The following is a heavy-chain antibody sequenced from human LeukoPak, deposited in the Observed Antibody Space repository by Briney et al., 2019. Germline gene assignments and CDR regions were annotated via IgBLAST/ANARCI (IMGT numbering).Heavy chain of an antibody. Sequence: GGSLRLSCVASGFSFRSYLMSWVRQAPGKGLEWVANIKHDGSDQFYVDSVKGRFTVSRDNAKNSLYLQMNSLRAEDTAVYYCARDSAYYYDSSGYYFDYWGQGTLVTVSS. J-gene: IGHJ4*02. CDR2: IKHDGSDQ. CDR3: ARDSAYYYDSSGYYFDY. V-gene: IGHV3-7*01. CDR1: GFSFRSYL. D-gene: IGHD3-22*01.